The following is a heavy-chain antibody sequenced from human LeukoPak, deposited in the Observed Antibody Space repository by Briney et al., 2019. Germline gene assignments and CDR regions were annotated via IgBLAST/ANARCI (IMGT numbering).Heavy chain of an antibody. V-gene: IGHV4-59*02. D-gene: IGHD3-16*01. CDR3: ARDYYDCRGEAFDI. CDR2: IFYVGST. J-gene: IGHJ3*02. CDR1: GDSVGSHY. Sequence: SETLSLTCTVSGDSVGSHYWSWIRQPPGKGLEWIGYIFYVGSTNYNPSLKGRVTISVDTSKNQFSLKLNSVDAADTAVYYCARDYYDCRGEAFDIWGQGTMVTVSS.